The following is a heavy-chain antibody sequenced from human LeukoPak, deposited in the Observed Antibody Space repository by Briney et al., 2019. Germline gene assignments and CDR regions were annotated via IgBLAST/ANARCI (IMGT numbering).Heavy chain of an antibody. CDR3: ARYSDGGSSDYFDY. D-gene: IGHD4-23*01. J-gene: IGHJ4*02. CDR2: IIPILGIA. Sequence: SVKVPCKASGGTFSSYAISWVRQAPGQGLEWMGRIIPILGIANYAQKFQGRVTITADKSTSTAYMELSSLRSEDTAVYYCARYSDGGSSDYFDYWGQGTLVTVSS. CDR1: GGTFSSYA. V-gene: IGHV1-69*04.